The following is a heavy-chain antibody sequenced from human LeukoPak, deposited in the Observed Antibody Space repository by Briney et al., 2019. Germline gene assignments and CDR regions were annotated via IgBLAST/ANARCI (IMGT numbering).Heavy chain of an antibody. CDR3: ARNPDYGAPGGY. Sequence: GASVKVSCKASGYTFTSYAMHWVRQAPGQRLEWMGWINAGNGNTKYSQKFQGRVTITRDTSASTAYMELSSLRSEDTAVYYCARNPDYGAPGGYWGQGTLVTVSS. D-gene: IGHD4-17*01. V-gene: IGHV1-3*01. J-gene: IGHJ4*02. CDR2: INAGNGNT. CDR1: GYTFTSYA.